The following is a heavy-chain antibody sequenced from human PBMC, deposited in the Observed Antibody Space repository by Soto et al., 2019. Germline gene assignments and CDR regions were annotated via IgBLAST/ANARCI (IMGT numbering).Heavy chain of an antibody. D-gene: IGHD3-22*01. J-gene: IGHJ5*02. V-gene: IGHV4-59*01. CDR1: GGSISSYY. Sequence: ASETLSLTCTVSGGSISSYYWSWIRQPPGKGLEWIGYIYYSGSTNYNPSLKSRVTISVDTSKNQFSLKLSSVTAADTAVYYCARDCTTYYYDSSGYKVNWFDPWGQGTLVTVSS. CDR3: ARDCTTYYYDSSGYKVNWFDP. CDR2: IYYSGST.